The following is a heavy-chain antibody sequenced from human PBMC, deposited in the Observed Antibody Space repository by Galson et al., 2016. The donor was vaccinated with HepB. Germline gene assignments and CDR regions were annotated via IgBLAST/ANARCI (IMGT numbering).Heavy chain of an antibody. CDR1: GFTFSTYL. V-gene: IGHV3-23*01. CDR3: AKERDYCDRSGCYVSHSFDI. D-gene: IGHD3-22*01. Sequence: SLRLSCAASGFTFSTYLVTWVRQAPGKGLEWVSAISGDGGKTYYADSVKGRFTISRDNFKKTVFLQMTSLRVDDTAVYYCAKERDYCDRSGCYVSHSFDIWGQGTVVTVSS. J-gene: IGHJ3*02. CDR2: ISGDGGKT.